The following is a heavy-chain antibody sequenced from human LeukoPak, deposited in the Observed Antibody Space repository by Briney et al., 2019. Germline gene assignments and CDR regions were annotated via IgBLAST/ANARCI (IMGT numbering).Heavy chain of an antibody. Sequence: GRSLRLSCAASGFTFSSCAMHWVRQAPGKGLEWVAVISYDGSNKYYADSVKGRFTISRDNSKNTLYLQMNSLRAEDTAVYYCASPPDYGDYMSYFDYWGQGTLVTVSS. J-gene: IGHJ4*02. D-gene: IGHD4-17*01. V-gene: IGHV3-30-3*01. CDR2: ISYDGSNK. CDR3: ASPPDYGDYMSYFDY. CDR1: GFTFSSCA.